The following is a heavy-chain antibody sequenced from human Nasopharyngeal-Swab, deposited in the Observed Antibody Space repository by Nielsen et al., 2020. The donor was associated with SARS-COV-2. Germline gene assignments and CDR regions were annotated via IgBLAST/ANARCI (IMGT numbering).Heavy chain of an antibody. CDR1: GYTFTSYA. CDR3: ARDGDCIRTSCYGYYYGMDV. V-gene: IGHV1-69*04. D-gene: IGHD2-2*01. J-gene: IGHJ6*02. CDR2: IIFMVGVA. Sequence: SVKVSCKASGYTFTSYAMNWVRQAPGQGLEWMGRIIFMVGVANYAQTFQGRVTITADKSTSTAYMELSSLRSEDTAVYYCARDGDCIRTSCYGYYYGMDVWGQGTTVTVSS.